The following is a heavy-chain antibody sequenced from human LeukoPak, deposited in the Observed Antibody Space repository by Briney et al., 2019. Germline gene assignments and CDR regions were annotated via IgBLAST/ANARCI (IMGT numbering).Heavy chain of an antibody. V-gene: IGHV3-30*18. Sequence: GGSLRLSCAASGFTSSSYGMHWVRQAPGKGLEWVAVISYDGSNKYYADSVKGRFTISRDNSKNTLYLQMNSLRAEDTAVYYCAKDQYYYGSGSNFDYWGQGTLVTVSS. CDR1: GFTSSSYG. D-gene: IGHD3-10*01. CDR3: AKDQYYYGSGSNFDY. J-gene: IGHJ4*02. CDR2: ISYDGSNK.